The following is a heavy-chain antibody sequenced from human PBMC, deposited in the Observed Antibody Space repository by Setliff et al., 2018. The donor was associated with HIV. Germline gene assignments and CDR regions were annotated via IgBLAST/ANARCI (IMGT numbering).Heavy chain of an antibody. CDR1: GAPLNGFF. V-gene: IGHV4-34*01. J-gene: IGHJ4*02. CDR2: VNHSGTT. CDR3: ARRRGPMVRGVDPAPSFFFDY. Sequence: PSETLSLTCAVYGAPLNGFFWSWVRQRPERGLEWIGEVNHSGTTNYNPSLKSRVTISVDTSKNQFSLRVKSVTAGDTGLYFCARRRGPMVRGVDPAPSFFFDYWGQGTLVTVS. D-gene: IGHD3-10*01.